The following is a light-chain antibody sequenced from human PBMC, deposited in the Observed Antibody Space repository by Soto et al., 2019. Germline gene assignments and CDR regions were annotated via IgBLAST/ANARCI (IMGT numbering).Light chain of an antibody. CDR2: VAS. V-gene: IGKV1-39*01. J-gene: IGKJ5*01. Sequence: DIQMTQSPSSLSASVGDRVTITCRASQSISTYLNWYQQKPGKAPKLLIDVASSLQSGVPSRFSGSGSGTDFTLTISSLQPEDFATYYCQQSYSSLITFGQGTRLEIK. CDR1: QSISTY. CDR3: QQSYSSLIT.